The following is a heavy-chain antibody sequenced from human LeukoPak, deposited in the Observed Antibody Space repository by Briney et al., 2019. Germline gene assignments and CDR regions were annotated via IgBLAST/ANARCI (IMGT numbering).Heavy chain of an antibody. Sequence: GGSLRLSCAASGFTFTNYAMTWVRQAPGKGLEWVSTITIGGTTYHADSVKGRFTISRDNSNNTLYLQMNSLTPEDTAVYSFAKDSRARSPRAFVSWGQGTLVIVSS. CDR2: ITIGGTT. J-gene: IGHJ4*02. CDR3: AKDSRARSPRAFVS. V-gene: IGHV3-23*01. CDR1: GFTFTNYA. D-gene: IGHD1-26*01.